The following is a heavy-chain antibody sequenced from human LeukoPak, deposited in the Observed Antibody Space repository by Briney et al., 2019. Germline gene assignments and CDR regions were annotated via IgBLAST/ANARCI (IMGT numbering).Heavy chain of an antibody. CDR2: ISSSSSYI. CDR1: GFTFSSYS. Sequence: SGGSLRLSCAASGFTFSSYSMNWVRQAPGKGLEWVSSISSSSSYIYYADSVKGRFTISRDNSKNTLYLQMNSLRAEDTAVYYCAREDGSYSYYFDYWGQGTLVTVSS. V-gene: IGHV3-21*01. J-gene: IGHJ4*02. CDR3: AREDGSYSYYFDY. D-gene: IGHD1-26*01.